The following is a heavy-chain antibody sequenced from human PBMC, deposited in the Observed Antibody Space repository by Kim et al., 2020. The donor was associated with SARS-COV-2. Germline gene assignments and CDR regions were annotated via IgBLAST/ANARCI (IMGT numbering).Heavy chain of an antibody. V-gene: IGHV4-59*08. CDR2: IYYSGST. J-gene: IGHJ6*02. D-gene: IGHD2-15*01. Sequence: SETLSLTCTVSGGSISSYYWSWIRQPPGKGLEWIGYIYYSGSTNYNPSLKSRVTISVDTSKNQFSLKLSSVTAADTAVYYCARHGDVVVEAATPGYYYGMDVWGQGTTVTVSS. CDR1: GGSISSYY. CDR3: ARHGDVVVEAATPGYYYGMDV.